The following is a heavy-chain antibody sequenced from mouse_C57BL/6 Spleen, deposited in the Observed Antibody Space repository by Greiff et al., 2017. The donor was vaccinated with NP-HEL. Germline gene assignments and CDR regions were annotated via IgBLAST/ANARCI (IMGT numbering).Heavy chain of an antibody. V-gene: IGHV5-9-1*02. D-gene: IGHD2-4*01. J-gene: IGHJ2*01. CDR2: ISSGGDYI. Sequence: EVMLVESGEGLVKPGGSLKLSCAASGFTFSSYAMSWVRQTPEKRLEWVAYISSGGDYIYYADTVKGRFTISRDNARNTLYLQMSSLKSEDTAMYYCTRGLYDYDGYFDYWGQGTTLTVSS. CDR1: GFTFSSYA. CDR3: TRGLYDYDGYFDY.